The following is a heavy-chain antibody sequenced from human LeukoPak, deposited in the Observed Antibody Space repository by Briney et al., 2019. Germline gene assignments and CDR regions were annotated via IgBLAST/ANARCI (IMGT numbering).Heavy chain of an antibody. V-gene: IGHV3-30*04. Sequence: GGSLRLSCAASGFTFSSYAMHWVRQAPGKGLEWVAVISYDGSNKYYADSVKGRFTISRDNSKNTLYLQMNSLRSEDTAVYYCALYSSTWYWGQGTLVTVSS. CDR2: ISYDGSNK. D-gene: IGHD6-13*01. CDR3: ALYSSTWY. J-gene: IGHJ4*02. CDR1: GFTFSSYA.